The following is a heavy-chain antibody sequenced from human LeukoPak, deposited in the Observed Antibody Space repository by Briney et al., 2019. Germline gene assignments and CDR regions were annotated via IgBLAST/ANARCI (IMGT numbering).Heavy chain of an antibody. D-gene: IGHD2-15*01. CDR2: IYHSGST. V-gene: IGHV4-4*02. CDR3: ASASGQRDAFDI. Sequence: PSETLSLTCAVSGGSISSSNWWSWVRQPPGKGLEWIGEIYHSGSTNYNPPLKSRVTISVDKSKNQFSLKLSSVTAADTAVYYCASASGQRDAFDIWGQGTMVTVSS. CDR1: GGSISSSNW. J-gene: IGHJ3*02.